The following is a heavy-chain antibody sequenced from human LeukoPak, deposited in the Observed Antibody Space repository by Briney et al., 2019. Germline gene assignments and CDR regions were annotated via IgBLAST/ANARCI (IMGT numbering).Heavy chain of an antibody. V-gene: IGHV3-30*18. D-gene: IGHD1-26*01. CDR1: GFTFSSYG. J-gene: IGHJ3*02. CDR3: AKGYRSGSYPDAFDI. Sequence: PGRSLRLSCAASGFTFSSYGMHWVRQAPGKGLEWVAVISYDGSNKYYADSVKGRFTISRDNSKNTLYLQMNSLRAEDTAVYYCAKGYRSGSYPDAFDIWGQGTMVTVSS. CDR2: ISYDGSNK.